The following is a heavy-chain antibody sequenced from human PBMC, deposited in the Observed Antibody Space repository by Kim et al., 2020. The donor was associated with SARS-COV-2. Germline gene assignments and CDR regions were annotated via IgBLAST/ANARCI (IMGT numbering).Heavy chain of an antibody. CDR3: AIISGSTAAATGY. Sequence: KYSQKFQGRVTITRDTSASTDYMELSSLRSEDTAVYYCAIISGSTAAATGYWGQGTLVTVSS. D-gene: IGHD6-13*01. V-gene: IGHV1-3*01. J-gene: IGHJ4*02.